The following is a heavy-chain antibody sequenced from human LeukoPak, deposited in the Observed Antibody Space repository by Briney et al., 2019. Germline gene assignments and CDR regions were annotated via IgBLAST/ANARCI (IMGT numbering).Heavy chain of an antibody. CDR1: GFTFSSYS. CDR3: ARDVAAAGYY. V-gene: IGHV3-21*01. CDR2: ISSSSYI. J-gene: IGHJ4*02. D-gene: IGHD6-13*01. Sequence: GGSLRLSCAASGFTFSSYSMNWVRQAPGKGLEWVSSISSSSYIYYADSVKGRFTISRDNAKNSLYLQMNSLRAEDTAVCYCARDVAAAGYYWGQGTLVTVSS.